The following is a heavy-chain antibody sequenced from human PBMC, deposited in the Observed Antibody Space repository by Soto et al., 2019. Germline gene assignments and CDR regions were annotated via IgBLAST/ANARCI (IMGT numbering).Heavy chain of an antibody. CDR2: IYYSGST. Sequence: QLQLQESGPGLVKPSETLSLTCTVSGGSISSSSYYWGWIRQPPGKGLEWIGSIYYSGSTYYNPSLKSRVTISVDTSKNQFPLQLSSVTAADTAVYYCARNDGSSGLYYYYYYRDVWGKGTTVTVSS. CDR1: GGSISSSSYY. V-gene: IGHV4-39*01. D-gene: IGHD6-6*01. J-gene: IGHJ6*03. CDR3: ARNDGSSGLYYYYYYRDV.